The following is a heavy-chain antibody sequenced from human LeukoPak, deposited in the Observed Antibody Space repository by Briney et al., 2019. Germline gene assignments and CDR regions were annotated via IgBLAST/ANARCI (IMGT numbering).Heavy chain of an antibody. J-gene: IGHJ6*03. V-gene: IGHV3-48*03. CDR3: AKDADYYDSSGYPVFGGSYYMDV. Sequence: GGSLRLSCAASGFTFNSYEMIWVRQAPGKGLEWLSFIDSPSSSIKYADSVKGRFTISRDNSKNTLYLQMNSLRAEDTAVYYCAKDADYYDSSGYPVFGGSYYMDVWGKGTTVTVSS. CDR1: GFTFNSYE. D-gene: IGHD3-22*01. CDR2: IDSPSSSI.